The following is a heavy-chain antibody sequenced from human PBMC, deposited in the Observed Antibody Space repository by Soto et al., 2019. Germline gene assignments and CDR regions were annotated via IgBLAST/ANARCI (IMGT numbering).Heavy chain of an antibody. CDR3: ARARSSSRSRGSDV. J-gene: IGHJ6*02. D-gene: IGHD6-6*01. V-gene: IGHV3-21*01. CDR1: GFTFSSYS. CDR2: ISSSSSYI. Sequence: SLRLSCAASGFTFSSYSMNWVRQAPGKGLEWVSSISSSSSYIYYADSVKGRFTISRDNAKNSLYLQMNSLRAEDTAVYYCARARSSSRSRGSDVVCQGTTRTVAS.